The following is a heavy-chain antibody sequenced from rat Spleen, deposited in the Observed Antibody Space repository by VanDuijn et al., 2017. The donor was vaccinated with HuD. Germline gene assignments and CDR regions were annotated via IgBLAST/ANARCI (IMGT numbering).Heavy chain of an antibody. CDR3: VTDNYVSPFTY. CDR1: GFTFKNYW. Sequence: EVQLVESGGGLVQPGGSLRLSCVASGFTFKNYWMTWLRQAAAKGLEWVASISPSGGSTFYRGSVKGRFTISRDNAKSTLFLQMDSLRSEDTATYYCVTDNYVSPFTYWGQGTLVTVSS. CDR2: ISPSGGST. D-gene: IGHD1-11*01. V-gene: IGHV5-19*01. J-gene: IGHJ3*01.